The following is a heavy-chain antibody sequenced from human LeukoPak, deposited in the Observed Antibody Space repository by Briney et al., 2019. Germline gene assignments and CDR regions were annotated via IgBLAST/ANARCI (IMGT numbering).Heavy chain of an antibody. J-gene: IGHJ6*02. Sequence: GGSLRLSCVASGFTFSSYAMHWVRQAPGKGLEWVAAMSYDGSNQYYADSVKGRFTISRDNSKNTLYVQMNSLRVEDTAVYYCAKDLHNYGMDVWGQGTTVTVSS. V-gene: IGHV3-30*04. CDR1: GFTFSSYA. CDR2: MSYDGSNQ. CDR3: AKDLHNYGMDV.